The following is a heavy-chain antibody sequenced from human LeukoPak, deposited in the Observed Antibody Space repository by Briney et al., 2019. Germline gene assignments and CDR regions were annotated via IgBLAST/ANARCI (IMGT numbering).Heavy chain of an antibody. CDR2: ITDSGNTI. J-gene: IGHJ4*02. D-gene: IGHD2-2*01. CDR1: GFTFSDYN. V-gene: IGHV3-11*04. Sequence: PGGSLRLSCAASGFTFSDYNMNWVRQAPGKGLEWVSYITDSGNTIHYADSVKGRFTISRDNAKNSLYLQMNSLRAEDTAVYYCARDELWTVVEPALDYWGQGTLVTVSS. CDR3: ARDELWTVVEPALDY.